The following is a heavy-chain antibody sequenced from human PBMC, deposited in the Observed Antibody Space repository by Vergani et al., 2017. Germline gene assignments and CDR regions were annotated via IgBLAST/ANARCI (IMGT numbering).Heavy chain of an antibody. V-gene: IGHV4-61*01. CDR2: IYYTGLT. D-gene: IGHD3-22*01. Sequence: QLQLQESGPGLVKPSETLSLTCAVSGYSINRGYYWNWIRQPPGKTLEWIGYIYYTGLTKYNPSFKSRVTTSVDTSKNQFSLKLSSVTAADTAVYYCARGYYRYHDGTGYWEFDYWGQGTLVTVSS. CDR1: GYSINRGYY. J-gene: IGHJ4*02. CDR3: ARGYYRYHDGTGYWEFDY.